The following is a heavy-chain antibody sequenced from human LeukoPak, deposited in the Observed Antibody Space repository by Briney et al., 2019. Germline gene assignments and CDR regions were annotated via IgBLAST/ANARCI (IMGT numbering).Heavy chain of an antibody. D-gene: IGHD6-13*01. CDR1: GFTFTSYG. V-gene: IGHV3-33*01. J-gene: IGHJ4*02. CDR3: GRDYASSWTPLFNY. CDR2: LWSDGIKT. Sequence: GGSLRLSCATSGFTFTSYGMHWVRQAPGRGLEWVAALWSDGIKTSYADSVRGRFTISRDNSRHTLYLQMDSLRAEDTAVYYCGRDYASSWTPLFNYWGQGTLVTVSS.